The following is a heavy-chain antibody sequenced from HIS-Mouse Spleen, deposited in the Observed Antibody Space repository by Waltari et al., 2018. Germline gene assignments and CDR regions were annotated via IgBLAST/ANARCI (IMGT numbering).Heavy chain of an antibody. D-gene: IGHD4-17*01. CDR3: AREGGDDSGDY. V-gene: IGHV1-69*04. CDR2: IIPILGIA. Sequence: QVQLVQSGAEVKKPGSSVKVSCKASGGTFSSYAISWVRQAPGQGLEWMERIIPILGIANYAQKFQGRVTITADKSTSTAYMELSSLRSEDTAVYYCAREGGDDSGDYWGQGTLVTVSS. J-gene: IGHJ4*02. CDR1: GGTFSSYA.